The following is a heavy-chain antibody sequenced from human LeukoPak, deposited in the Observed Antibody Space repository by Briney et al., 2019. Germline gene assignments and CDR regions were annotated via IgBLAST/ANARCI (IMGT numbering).Heavy chain of an antibody. CDR3: AGSTMVNTATGWFDP. V-gene: IGHV4-31*03. CDR1: GGSISSGGYY. CDR2: IYGSGST. J-gene: IGHJ5*02. D-gene: IGHD4/OR15-4a*01. Sequence: PSQTLSLTCTVSGGSISSGGYYWSWIRQHPGKGLEWIGYIYGSGSTNFNPSLKSRVTMSVDTSKNQISLKLSFVTAADTAKYYCAGSTMVNTATGWFDPWGQGTLVTVSS.